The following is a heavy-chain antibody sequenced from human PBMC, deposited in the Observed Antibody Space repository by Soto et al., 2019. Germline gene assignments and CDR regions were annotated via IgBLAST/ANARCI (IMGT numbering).Heavy chain of an antibody. CDR1: ELCLTRYA. V-gene: IGHV3-30*18. D-gene: IGHD2-8*01. Sequence: LRVSCPAWELCLTRYAMHYFRQAPGKGLEWVAVISYDGSNKYYADSVKGRFTISRDNSKNTLYLQMNSLRAEDTAVYYCAKGKVYAIPDYYYGMDVWGQGTTLTVSS. CDR3: AKGKVYAIPDYYYGMDV. CDR2: ISYDGSNK. J-gene: IGHJ6*02.